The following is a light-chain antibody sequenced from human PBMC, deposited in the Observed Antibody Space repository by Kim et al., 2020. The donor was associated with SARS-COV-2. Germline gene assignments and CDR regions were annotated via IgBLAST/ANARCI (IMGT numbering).Light chain of an antibody. CDR1: RLRSYY. V-gene: IGLV3-19*01. CDR3: NSRDSSGNHVV. J-gene: IGLJ2*01. Sequence: AWGQTVRITCQGDRLRSYYASWYQQKPGQAPVLVIYGKNNRPSGIPDRFSGSSSGNTASLTITGAQAEDEADYYCNSRDSSGNHVVFGGGTQLTVL. CDR2: GKN.